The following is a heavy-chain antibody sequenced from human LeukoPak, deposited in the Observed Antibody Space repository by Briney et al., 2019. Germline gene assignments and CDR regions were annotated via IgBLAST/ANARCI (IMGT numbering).Heavy chain of an antibody. CDR3: ARVVPLTAAGPPYYFDY. D-gene: IGHD6-13*01. V-gene: IGHV4-39*07. J-gene: IGHJ4*02. CDR1: GGSISSRIFY. CDR2: IYYSGST. Sequence: SETLSLTCTVSGGSISSRIFYWGWIRQPPGRGLEWIATIYYSGSTHYNPSLRSRVTISMDTSKNQFSQKLNSMTAADTAVYYCARVVPLTAAGPPYYFDYWGQGTLVTVSS.